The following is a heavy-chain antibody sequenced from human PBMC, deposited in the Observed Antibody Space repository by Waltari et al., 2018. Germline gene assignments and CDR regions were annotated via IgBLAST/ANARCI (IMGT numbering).Heavy chain of an antibody. CDR3: VRLEDCSGPGGNCYGGDPFALDV. Sequence: QVQLQQWGAGLLQPSETLSLTCAFNGGSFNGYYWGWIRQSPGKGLQWIGEINHAGNRNYNPSLKSRVTMLVDTSRSQFSLKMSSMTAADTALYYCVRLEDCSGPGGNCYGGDPFALDVWGQGTTVTVSS. V-gene: IGHV4-34*02. D-gene: IGHD2-15*01. CDR2: INHAGNR. CDR1: GGSFNGYY. J-gene: IGHJ6*02.